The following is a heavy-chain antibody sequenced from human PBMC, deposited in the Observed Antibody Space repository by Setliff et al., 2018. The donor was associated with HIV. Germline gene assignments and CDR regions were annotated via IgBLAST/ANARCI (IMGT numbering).Heavy chain of an antibody. D-gene: IGHD3-9*01. V-gene: IGHV1-2*04. J-gene: IGHJ6*02. CDR1: GSTFSSYA. CDR2: INPITGDT. CDR3: ARKRLGFDGIDV. Sequence: ASVKVSCKASGSTFSSYAFHWVRQAPGQRLEWMGWINPITGDTTYAEEFHGWVTLTRDTSITTAYLEVRSDDTAVYYCARKRLGFDGIDVWGQGTTVTVSS.